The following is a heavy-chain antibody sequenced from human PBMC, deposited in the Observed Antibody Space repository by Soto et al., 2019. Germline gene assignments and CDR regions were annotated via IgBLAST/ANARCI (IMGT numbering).Heavy chain of an antibody. J-gene: IGHJ4*01. V-gene: IGHV1-18*04. CDR3: ARSYFDSWTEYSNPVKY. CDR1: GYTFANYD. CDR2: ISTKSGNT. Sequence: QVQLVQSAAEVKKPGASVKVSCKASGYTFANYDISWVRQAPGQGLEWMGWISTKSGNTEYAQNVQGRVTLTADSSTPTVHIELRSLRSDDPAVYYCARSYFDSWTEYSNPVKYWGHGTLVAV. D-gene: IGHD3-3*01.